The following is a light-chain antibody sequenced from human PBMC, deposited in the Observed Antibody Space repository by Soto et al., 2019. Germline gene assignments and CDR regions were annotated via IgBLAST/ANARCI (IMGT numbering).Light chain of an antibody. CDR2: EVN. Sequence: ALTQPASVSGSPGQSITFSCTGTSSDIGVYNYVSWYRQHPGKAPKLMIYEVNNRPSGVSNRFSGSKSGNTASLTISGLQAEDEADYYCSSYTTSNTYVFGTGTKVTVL. V-gene: IGLV2-14*01. CDR3: SSYTTSNTYV. CDR1: SSDIGVYNY. J-gene: IGLJ1*01.